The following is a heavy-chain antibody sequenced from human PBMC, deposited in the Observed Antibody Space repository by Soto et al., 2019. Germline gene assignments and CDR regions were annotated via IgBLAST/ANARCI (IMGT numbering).Heavy chain of an antibody. V-gene: IGHV4-4*02. D-gene: IGHD3-16*01. CDR1: SVSITSSSW. CDR2: ISHSGTV. Sequence: PSETLSLTCDVSSVSITSSSWWTWVRQPPGKGLEWIGKISHSGTVNYNATLRSRVIISVDKPKNQLSLKLMSVTAADTAVYYCARDYDGFDYLGQGILVTV. J-gene: IGHJ4*02. CDR3: ARDYDGFDY.